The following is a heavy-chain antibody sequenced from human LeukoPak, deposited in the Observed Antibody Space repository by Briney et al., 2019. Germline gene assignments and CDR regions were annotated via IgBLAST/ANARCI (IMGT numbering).Heavy chain of an antibody. V-gene: IGHV4-59*01. D-gene: IGHD2-2*02. J-gene: IGHJ4*02. CDR1: GGSISSYY. CDR3: ARGQSGPHCSSTSRYILPDY. Sequence: SETLSLTCTVSGGSISSYYWSWIRQPPGKGLEWIGYIYYSGSTNYNPSLKSRVTISVDTSKNQFSLKLSSVTAADTAVYYCARGQSGPHCSSTSRYILPDYWGQGTLVTVSS. CDR2: IYYSGST.